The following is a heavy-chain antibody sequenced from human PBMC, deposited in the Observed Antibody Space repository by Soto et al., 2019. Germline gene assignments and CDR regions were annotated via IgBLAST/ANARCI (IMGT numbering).Heavy chain of an antibody. V-gene: IGHV4-30-4*01. CDR2: IYYSGST. J-gene: IGHJ6*02. Sequence: QVQLQESGPGLVKPSQTLSLTCTVSGGSISSGDCYWSWIRQPPGKGLEWIGYIYYSGSTYYNPSLKSRVTISVDTSKNQFSLKLSSVTAADTAVYYCARDLVATKYYYYYGMDVWGQGTTVTVSS. CDR1: GGSISSGDCY. CDR3: ARDLVATKYYYYYGMDV. D-gene: IGHD5-12*01.